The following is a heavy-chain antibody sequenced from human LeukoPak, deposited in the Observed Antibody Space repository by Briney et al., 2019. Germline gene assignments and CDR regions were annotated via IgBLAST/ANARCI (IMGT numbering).Heavy chain of an antibody. CDR1: GFPFSSYA. V-gene: IGHV3-21*01. D-gene: IGHD3-22*01. CDR2: ISSSSSYI. Sequence: PGGSLRLSCAASGFPFSSYAMSWVRQAPGKGLEWVSSISSSSSYIYYADSVKGRFTISRDNAKNSLYLQMNSLRAEDTAVYYCARGGSSGSNWFDPWGQGTLVTASS. CDR3: ARGGSSGSNWFDP. J-gene: IGHJ5*02.